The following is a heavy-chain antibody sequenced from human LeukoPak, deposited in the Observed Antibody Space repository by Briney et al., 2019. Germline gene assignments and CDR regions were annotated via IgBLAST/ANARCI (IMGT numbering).Heavy chain of an antibody. CDR3: ARGPTYGDYSEGVFDI. D-gene: IGHD4-17*01. Sequence: SETLSLTCTVSGGSISGYYWSWIRQPPGKGLEWIGYIYYSGSTNYNPSLTSRVTISLDTSKNQFSLKLGSVTAADTAVYYCARGPTYGDYSEGVFDIWGQGTMVTVSS. V-gene: IGHV4-59*01. CDR1: GGSISGYY. CDR2: IYYSGST. J-gene: IGHJ3*02.